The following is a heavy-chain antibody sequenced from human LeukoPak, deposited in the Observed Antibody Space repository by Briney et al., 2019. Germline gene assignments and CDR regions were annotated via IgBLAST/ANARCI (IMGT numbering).Heavy chain of an antibody. D-gene: IGHD5-18*01. J-gene: IGHJ2*01. CDR1: GFTFSRYS. CDR2: ISADGGST. V-gene: IGHV3-23*01. CDR3: AQGVTSTSIQPVF. Sequence: TGGSLRLSCAASGFTFSRYSMNWVRQAPGKGLQWVSAISADGGSTYYADSVKGRFATSRDNSKNTLHLQMHTLGAEDTAVYYCAQGVTSTSIQPVFWGRGTLVTVSS.